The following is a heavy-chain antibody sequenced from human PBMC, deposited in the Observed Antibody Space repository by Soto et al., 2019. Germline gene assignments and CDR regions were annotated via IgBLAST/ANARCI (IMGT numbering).Heavy chain of an antibody. CDR2: ISHDGSNK. Sequence: GGSLRLSCAASGFTFSSYAMHWVRQAPGKGLEWVAVISHDGSNKYYADSVKGRFTISRDNSKNTLYLQMNSLRAEDTAVYYCARAPTRLIAVAGLFYYGMDVWGQGTTVTVSS. J-gene: IGHJ6*02. V-gene: IGHV3-30-3*01. CDR3: ARAPTRLIAVAGLFYYGMDV. CDR1: GFTFSSYA. D-gene: IGHD6-19*01.